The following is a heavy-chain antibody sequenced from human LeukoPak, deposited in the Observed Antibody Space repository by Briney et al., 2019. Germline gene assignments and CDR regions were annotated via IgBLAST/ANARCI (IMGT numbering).Heavy chain of an antibody. CDR1: GLTISGIY. CDR3: AKAGWAGNYFDY. J-gene: IGHJ4*02. Sequence: GGSLRLSCAASGLTISGIYMSWVRQAPGQGLEWVSVIYSGGNTFHSNSVKDRFTISRDNSKNTLYLQMNSLRVEDTAVYYCAKAGWAGNYFDYWGQGALVTVAS. CDR2: IYSGGNT. V-gene: IGHV3-66*01. D-gene: IGHD1-26*01.